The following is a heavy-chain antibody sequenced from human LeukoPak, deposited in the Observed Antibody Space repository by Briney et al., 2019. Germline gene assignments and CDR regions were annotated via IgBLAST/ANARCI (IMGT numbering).Heavy chain of an antibody. J-gene: IGHJ3*02. CDR1: GGSISSSSYY. Sequence: SETLSLTCTVSGGSISSSSYYWGWIRQPPGKGLEWIGSIYYSGSTYYNPSLKSRVTISVDTSKNQFSLKLSSVTAADTAVYYCARRGPWDYGELSNAFDIWGQGTMVTVSS. CDR3: ARRGPWDYGELSNAFDI. D-gene: IGHD4-17*01. CDR2: IYYSGST. V-gene: IGHV4-39*01.